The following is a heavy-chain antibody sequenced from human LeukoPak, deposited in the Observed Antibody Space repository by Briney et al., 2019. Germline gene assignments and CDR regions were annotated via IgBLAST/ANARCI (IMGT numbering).Heavy chain of an antibody. D-gene: IGHD3-3*01. CDR2: INPNSGGT. J-gene: IGHJ6*03. CDR1: GYTFTGYF. Sequence: GASVKVSCKASGYTFTGYFMHWVRQAPGQGLEWTGWINPNSGGTNYAQRFQGRATMTRDTSISTAYMELSSLRSDDTAVHYCARDPGVITIFGVVIKRRCYMDVWGKGTTVTVSS. V-gene: IGHV1-2*02. CDR3: ARDPGVITIFGVVIKRRCYMDV.